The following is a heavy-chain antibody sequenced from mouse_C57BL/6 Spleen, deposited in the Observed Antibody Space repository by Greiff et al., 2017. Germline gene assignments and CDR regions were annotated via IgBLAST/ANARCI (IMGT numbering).Heavy chain of an antibody. J-gene: IGHJ2*01. Sequence: QVQLKESGPELVKPGASVKISCKASGYAFSSSWMNWVKQRPGKGLEWIGRIYPGDGDTNYNGKFKGKATLTADKSSSTAYMQLSSLTSEDSAVYFCARSDYDYDGYYFDCRGQGTTLSGAS. D-gene: IGHD2-4*01. CDR2: IYPGDGDT. V-gene: IGHV1-82*01. CDR3: ARSDYDYDGYYFDC. CDR1: GYAFSSSW.